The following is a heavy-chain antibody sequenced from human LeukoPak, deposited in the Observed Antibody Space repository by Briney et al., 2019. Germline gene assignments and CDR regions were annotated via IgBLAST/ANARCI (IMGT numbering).Heavy chain of an antibody. CDR3: ARRAYVDLVSATGPDY. D-gene: IGHD5/OR15-5a*01. CDR1: GFTFSDYY. J-gene: IGHJ4*02. Sequence: GGSLRLSCAASGFTFSDYYMRWIRQAPGKGLEWLSYISSSGTFIYSADSVKGRFTISRDNAKNSLYLQMNSLRAEDTAVYYCARRAYVDLVSATGPDYWGQGTLVTVSS. CDR2: ISSSGTFI. V-gene: IGHV3-11*01.